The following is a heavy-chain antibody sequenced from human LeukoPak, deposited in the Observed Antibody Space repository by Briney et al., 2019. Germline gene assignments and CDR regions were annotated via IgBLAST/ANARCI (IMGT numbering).Heavy chain of an antibody. CDR1: GGSISSSSYY. CDR3: ARVRGYSYGSDY. V-gene: IGHV4-39*07. Sequence: SETLSLTCTVSGGSISSSSYYWGWIRQPPGTGLEWIGSIYYSGSTYYNPSLKSRVTISVDTSKNQFSLKLSSVTAADTAVYSCARVRGYSYGSDYWGQGTLVTVSS. CDR2: IYYSGST. D-gene: IGHD5-18*01. J-gene: IGHJ4*02.